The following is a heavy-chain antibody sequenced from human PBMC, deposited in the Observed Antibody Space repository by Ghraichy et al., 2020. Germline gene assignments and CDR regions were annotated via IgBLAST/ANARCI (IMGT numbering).Heavy chain of an antibody. J-gene: IGHJ4*02. CDR2: ITSSSRTI. D-gene: IGHD3-16*01. V-gene: IGHV3-48*01. Sequence: SLRLSCVGSGFTFSSYSMNWVRQSPGKGLEWVSYITSSSRTIFYADSVKGRFTISRDNSKNTLYLQMNSLRAEDTAVYYCAKCDVGGRPYYFAYWGQGTLVTVSS. CDR1: GFTFSSYS. CDR3: AKCDVGGRPYYFAY.